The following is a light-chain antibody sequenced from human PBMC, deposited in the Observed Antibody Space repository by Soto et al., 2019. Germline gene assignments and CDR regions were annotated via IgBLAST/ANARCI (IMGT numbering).Light chain of an antibody. CDR3: QQRHNWPRT. Sequence: EIVLTQSPATLSLSPGDRATLSCRASQRVSIYLAWYQQKPGQSLRLLIYNASNRATGIPARFSASGSGTDFTLAISSLEPEDFAVYYCQQRHNWPRTFGQGTKVDIK. CDR1: QRVSIY. V-gene: IGKV3-11*01. CDR2: NAS. J-gene: IGKJ1*01.